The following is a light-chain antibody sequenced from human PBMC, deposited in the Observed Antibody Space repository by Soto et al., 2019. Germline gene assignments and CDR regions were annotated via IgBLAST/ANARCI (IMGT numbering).Light chain of an antibody. J-gene: IGLJ1*01. CDR2: DVS. Sequence: QSALTQPASVSGSPGQSITISCSGTSSDVGGYNYVSWYQQHPGKAPKLMIYDVSNRPSGVSNRFSGSKSGNTASLTISGLQAEDEADYYCGSYRSSGTLVFGTGTKLTVL. V-gene: IGLV2-14*01. CDR3: GSYRSSGTLV. CDR1: SSDVGGYNY.